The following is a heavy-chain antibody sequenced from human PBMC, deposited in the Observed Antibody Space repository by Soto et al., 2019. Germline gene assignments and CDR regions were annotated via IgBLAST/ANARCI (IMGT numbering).Heavy chain of an antibody. CDR3: AKDGDSSRIRGNSWYFDL. CDR1: GFTFSSYA. V-gene: IGHV3-23*01. Sequence: GGSLRLSCAASGFTFSSYAMSWVRQAPGKGLEWVSAISGSGGSTYYADSVKGRFTISRDNSKDTLYLQMNSLRAEDTAVYYCAKDGDSSRIRGNSWYFDLWGRGTLVPVYS. D-gene: IGHD3-22*01. CDR2: ISGSGGST. J-gene: IGHJ2*01.